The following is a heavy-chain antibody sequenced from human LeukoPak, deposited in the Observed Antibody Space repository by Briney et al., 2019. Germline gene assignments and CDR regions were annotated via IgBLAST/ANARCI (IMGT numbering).Heavy chain of an antibody. J-gene: IGHJ4*02. Sequence: SETLSLTCAVYGGSFSGYYWSWIRQPPEKGLEWIGEINHSGSTNYNPSLKSRVTISVDTSKNQFSLKLSSVTAADTAVYYCARAYSGSYYRWGQGTLVTVSS. CDR2: INHSGST. D-gene: IGHD6-19*01. V-gene: IGHV4-34*01. CDR1: GGSFSGYY. CDR3: ARAYSGSYYR.